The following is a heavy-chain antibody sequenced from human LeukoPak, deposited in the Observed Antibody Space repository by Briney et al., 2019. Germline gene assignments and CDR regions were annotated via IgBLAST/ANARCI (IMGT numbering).Heavy chain of an antibody. CDR3: ARRKRVAANFDY. J-gene: IGHJ4*02. CDR1: GGSISSSSYY. Sequence: PSETLSLTCTVSGGSISSSSYYWGWIRQPPGKGLEWIGSIYYSGSTYYNPSLKSRVTISVDTSKNQFSLKLGSVTAADTAVYYCARRKRVAANFDYWGQGTLVTVSS. CDR2: IYYSGST. V-gene: IGHV4-39*01. D-gene: IGHD2-15*01.